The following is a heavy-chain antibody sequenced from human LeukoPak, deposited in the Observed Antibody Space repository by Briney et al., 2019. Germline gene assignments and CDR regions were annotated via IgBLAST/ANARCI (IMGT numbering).Heavy chain of an antibody. Sequence: PSETLSLTCAVSGGSFSRYYWSWIRQSPGKGLEWIAEIDHRGDTNYNPSVKSRVTISVDTSKNQFSLKVRSLSAADTAVYSCARGATISETGYFDFWGQGTPVTVSS. CDR3: ARGATISETGYFDF. CDR1: GGSFSRYY. D-gene: IGHD5-24*01. J-gene: IGHJ4*03. CDR2: IDHRGDT. V-gene: IGHV4-34*01.